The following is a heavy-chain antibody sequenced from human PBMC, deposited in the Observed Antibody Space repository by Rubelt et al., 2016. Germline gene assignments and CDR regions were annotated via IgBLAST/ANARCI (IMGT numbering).Heavy chain of an antibody. CDR2: INLDGGEK. V-gene: IGHV3-7*01. CDR3: TRGVTTPDY. J-gene: IGHJ4*02. CDR1: GFTFYSYA. Sequence: EVQLLESGGGLVQPVGSLRLSCAASGFTFYSYAISWVRHAPGKWLEWVAKINLDGGEKYYVDSVMSRFTISRDNAKKSLHLQMDSLRAEETAVYYCTRGVTTPDYWGQGTLVTVSS. D-gene: IGHD4-17*01.